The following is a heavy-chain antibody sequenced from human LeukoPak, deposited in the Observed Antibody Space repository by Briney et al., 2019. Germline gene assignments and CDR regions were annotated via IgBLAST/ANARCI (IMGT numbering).Heavy chain of an antibody. CDR1: GFTFSSYW. Sequence: PGGSLRLSCAASGFTFSSYWMSWVRQAPGKGLEWVANIKQDGSEKYYVDSVKGRFTIPRDNAKNSLYLQMNSLRAEDTAVYYCARGFSGYYYDLFDYWGQGTLVTVSS. V-gene: IGHV3-7*01. CDR2: IKQDGSEK. CDR3: ARGFSGYYYDLFDY. J-gene: IGHJ4*02. D-gene: IGHD3-22*01.